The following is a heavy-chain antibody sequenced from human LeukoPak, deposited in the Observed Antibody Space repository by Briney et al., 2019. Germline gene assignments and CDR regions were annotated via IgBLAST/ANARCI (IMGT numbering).Heavy chain of an antibody. Sequence: GGSLRLSCAASGFTFSSFGMHWVRQAPGKGLEWVAIIWSDGSNQVYIESVKGRFTISRDNSKNTLYLHMNSLRGEDTAMYFCARGCGGGPGCYILDYWGQGTLVTVSS. CDR1: GFTFSSFG. CDR2: IWSDGSNQ. V-gene: IGHV3-33*01. D-gene: IGHD2-15*01. CDR3: ARGCGGGPGCYILDY. J-gene: IGHJ4*02.